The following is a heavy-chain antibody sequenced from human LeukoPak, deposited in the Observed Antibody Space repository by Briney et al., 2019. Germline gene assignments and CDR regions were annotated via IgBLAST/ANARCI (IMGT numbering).Heavy chain of an antibody. Sequence: GGSLRLSCAASGFTFSSYAMSWVRQAPGKGLEWVSAISGSGGSTYYADSVKGRFTISRDNSKNTLYLQMNSLRAADTAVYYCAKAETLLWFGELFYWGQGTLVTVSS. CDR1: GFTFSSYA. D-gene: IGHD3-10*01. V-gene: IGHV3-23*01. J-gene: IGHJ4*02. CDR3: AKAETLLWFGELFY. CDR2: ISGSGGST.